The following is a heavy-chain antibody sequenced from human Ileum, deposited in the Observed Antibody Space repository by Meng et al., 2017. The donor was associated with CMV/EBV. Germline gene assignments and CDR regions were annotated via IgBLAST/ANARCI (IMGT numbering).Heavy chain of an antibody. CDR1: GDSISNYY. Sequence: GSLRLSCTVSGDSISNYYWSWIRQLPGKGLEWIGYISYIASTNYNPSLESRVTISVDMSKNQVSLRLTSVTAADTAVYFCASGLGIPTTSNYYFDYWGQGALVTVSS. V-gene: IGHV4-59*01. J-gene: IGHJ4*02. CDR2: ISYIAST. D-gene: IGHD6-13*01. CDR3: ASGLGIPTTSNYYFDY.